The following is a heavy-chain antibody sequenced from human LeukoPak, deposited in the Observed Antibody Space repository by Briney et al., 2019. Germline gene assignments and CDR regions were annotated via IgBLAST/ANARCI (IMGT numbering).Heavy chain of an antibody. CDR2: ISAYNGNT. CDR3: ARDVPYSSGWYGALESDY. CDR1: GYTFTSYG. V-gene: IGHV1-18*01. J-gene: IGHJ4*02. D-gene: IGHD6-19*01. Sequence: GASVKVSCKASGYTFTSYGISWVRQAPGQGLEWMGWISAYNGNTNYAQKLQGRVTMTTDTSTSTAYMELRSLRSDDTAVYYCARDVPYSSGWYGALESDYWGQGTLVTVSS.